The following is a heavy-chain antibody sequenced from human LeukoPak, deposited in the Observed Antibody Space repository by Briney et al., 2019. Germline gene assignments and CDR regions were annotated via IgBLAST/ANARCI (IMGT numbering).Heavy chain of an antibody. Sequence: PGGSLRLSCAASEFTFSIYGMHWVRQAPGKGLEWVAVISFDGGNKVYADSVKGRVTISRDNSKNTLSLQMNSLRAEDTAVYYCAKEKGWGSYYNYQYGMDVWGQGTTVTVSS. J-gene: IGHJ6*02. CDR3: AKEKGWGSYYNYQYGMDV. CDR2: ISFDGGNK. V-gene: IGHV3-30*18. CDR1: EFTFSIYG. D-gene: IGHD3-16*01.